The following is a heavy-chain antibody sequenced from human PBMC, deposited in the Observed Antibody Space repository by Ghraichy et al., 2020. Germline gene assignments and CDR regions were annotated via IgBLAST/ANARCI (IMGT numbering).Heavy chain of an antibody. CDR3: ARGVVGARMDV. D-gene: IGHD2-15*01. Sequence: SETLSLTCTVSGGSISSYYWSWIRQPPGKGLEWIGYIYYSGSTNYNPSLKSRVTISVDTSKNQFFLKLSSVTAADTAVYYCARGVVGARMDVWGQGTTVTVSS. J-gene: IGHJ6*02. CDR2: IYYSGST. V-gene: IGHV4-59*01. CDR1: GGSISSYY.